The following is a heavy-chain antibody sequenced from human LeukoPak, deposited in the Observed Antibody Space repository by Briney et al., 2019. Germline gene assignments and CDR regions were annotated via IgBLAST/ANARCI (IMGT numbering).Heavy chain of an antibody. CDR2: INHSGST. J-gene: IGHJ5*02. CDR1: GGSFSGYY. V-gene: IGHV4-34*01. D-gene: IGHD2-2*01. CDR3: ARQRGVIVVVPAALKTYSRSFDP. Sequence: SETLSLTCAVYGGSFSGYYWSWIRQPPGKGLEWIVEINHSGSTNYNPSLKSRVTISVDTSKNQFSLKLSSVTAADTAVYYCARQRGVIVVVPAALKTYSRSFDPWGQGTLVTVSS.